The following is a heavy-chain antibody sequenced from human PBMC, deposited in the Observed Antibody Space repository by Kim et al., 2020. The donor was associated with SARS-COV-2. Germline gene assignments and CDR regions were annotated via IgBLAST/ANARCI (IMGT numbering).Heavy chain of an antibody. Sequence: GGSLRLSCAASGFTFSSYSMNWVRQAPGKGLEWVSSISSSSSYIYYADSVKGRFTISRDNAKNSLYLQMNSLRAEDTAVYYCARAPYSSGRYGGDYYYYGMDVWGQGTTVTVSS. CDR3: ARAPYSSGRYGGDYYYYGMDV. CDR1: GFTFSSYS. V-gene: IGHV3-21*01. CDR2: ISSSSSYI. D-gene: IGHD6-19*01. J-gene: IGHJ6*02.